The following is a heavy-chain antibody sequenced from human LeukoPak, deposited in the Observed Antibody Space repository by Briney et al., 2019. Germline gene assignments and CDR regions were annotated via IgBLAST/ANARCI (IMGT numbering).Heavy chain of an antibody. Sequence: PSETLSLTCTVSGGSISSSSYHWGWIRQPPGKGLEWIGSIYYSGSTYYNPSLKSRVTISVDTSKNQFSLKLSSVTAADTAVYYCARHASPADYDFWTPTSSGENWFDPWGQGTLVTVSS. D-gene: IGHD3-3*01. CDR1: GGSISSSSYH. V-gene: IGHV4-39*01. J-gene: IGHJ5*02. CDR3: ARHASPADYDFWTPTSSGENWFDP. CDR2: IYYSGST.